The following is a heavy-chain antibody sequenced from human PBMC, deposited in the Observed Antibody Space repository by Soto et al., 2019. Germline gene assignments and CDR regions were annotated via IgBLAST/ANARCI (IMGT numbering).Heavy chain of an antibody. CDR1: GGSMSSYY. V-gene: IGHV4-4*07. J-gene: IGHJ5*02. D-gene: IGHD3-3*01. CDR2: VYSSGGT. CDR3: ARGQRFSDWFDP. Sequence: NPSETLSLTCTVSGGSMSSYYWTWIRQPAGKGLEWIGRVYSSGGTHYNPSLKSRVTISLGTSKNQFSLRLLSVTDADTAVYYCARGQRFSDWFDPWGQGTLVTVS.